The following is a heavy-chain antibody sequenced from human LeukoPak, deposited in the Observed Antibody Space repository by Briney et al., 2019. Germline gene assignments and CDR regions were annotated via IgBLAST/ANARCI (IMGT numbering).Heavy chain of an antibody. Sequence: PSETLSLTCTVSGGSIGSGDYYWSWIRQHPGKGLEWIGYIFYIGSTHYNPSLKSRVTISADTSKNQFFLKLSSATAADTAVYYCAREEGGSYKDRFDPWGQGILVTVSS. J-gene: IGHJ5*02. CDR1: GGSIGSGDYY. V-gene: IGHV4-31*03. D-gene: IGHD1-26*01. CDR3: AREEGGSYKDRFDP. CDR2: IFYIGST.